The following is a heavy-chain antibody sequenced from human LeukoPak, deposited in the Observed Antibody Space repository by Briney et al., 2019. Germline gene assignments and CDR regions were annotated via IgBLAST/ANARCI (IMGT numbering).Heavy chain of an antibody. CDR3: ARLSGWPPFDY. V-gene: IGHV4-34*01. CDR2: INHSGST. D-gene: IGHD6-19*01. CDR1: GGSFSGYY. J-gene: IGHJ4*02. Sequence: SETLSLTCAVYGGSFSGYYWSWIRQPPGKGLEWIGEINHSGSTNYNPSLKSRVTISVDTSKYQFSLKLSSVTAADTAVYYCARLSGWPPFDYWGQGTLVTVSS.